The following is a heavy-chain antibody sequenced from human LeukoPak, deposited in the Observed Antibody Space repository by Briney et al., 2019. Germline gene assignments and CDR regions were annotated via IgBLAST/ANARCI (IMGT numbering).Heavy chain of an antibody. V-gene: IGHV4-34*01. CDR2: INHSGST. CDR1: GGSISSYY. J-gene: IGHJ4*02. Sequence: PSETLSLTYTVSGGSISSYYWSWIRQPAGKGLEWIGEINHSGSTNYNPSLKSRVTISVDTSKNQFSLKLSSVTAADTAVYYCARDSYYDSSGYRPLDYWGQGTLVTVSS. CDR3: ARDSYYDSSGYRPLDY. D-gene: IGHD3-22*01.